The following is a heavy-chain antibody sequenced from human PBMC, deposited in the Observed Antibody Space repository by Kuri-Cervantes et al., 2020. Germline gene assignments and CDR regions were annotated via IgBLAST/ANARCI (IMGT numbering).Heavy chain of an antibody. Sequence: GGSLRLSCAASGFTFSDHYMDWVRQAPGEGLEWVGRIKNKANSYTTEYAASVTGRFTISRDDSKNSLYLQMNSLRAEDTAVYYCAKAYDYVWGSYRPYFDYWGQGTLVTVSS. CDR3: AKAYDYVWGSYRPYFDY. CDR1: GFTFSDHY. D-gene: IGHD3-16*02. J-gene: IGHJ4*02. V-gene: IGHV3-72*01. CDR2: IKNKANSYTT.